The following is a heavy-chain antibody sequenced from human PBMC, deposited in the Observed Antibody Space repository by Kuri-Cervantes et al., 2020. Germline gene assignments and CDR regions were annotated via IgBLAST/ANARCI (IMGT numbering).Heavy chain of an antibody. CDR3: ARQRSIVGAITKYYYYYGMDV. Sequence: GESLKISCKGSGYSFTTYWIGWVRQMPGKGLEWMGIIYPGDSDTRYSPSFQGQVTITADKSINTAYLQWSSLKASDTAMYYCARQRSIVGAITKYYYYYGMDVWGQGTTVTVSS. V-gene: IGHV5-51*01. J-gene: IGHJ6*02. CDR1: GYSFTTYW. CDR2: IYPGDSDT. D-gene: IGHD1-26*01.